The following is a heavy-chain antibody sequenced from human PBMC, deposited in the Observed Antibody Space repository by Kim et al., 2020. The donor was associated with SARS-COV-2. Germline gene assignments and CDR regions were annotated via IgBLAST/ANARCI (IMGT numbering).Heavy chain of an antibody. Sequence: GGSLRLSCAASGFTFSSYAMSWVRQAPGKGLEWVSAISGSGGSTYYADSVKGRFTISRDNSKNTLYLQMNSLRAEDTAVYYCAKDSLKYGSGSPTTNWGQGTLVTVSS. CDR3: AKDSLKYGSGSPTTN. J-gene: IGHJ4*02. CDR1: GFTFSSYA. V-gene: IGHV3-23*01. CDR2: ISGSGGST. D-gene: IGHD3-10*01.